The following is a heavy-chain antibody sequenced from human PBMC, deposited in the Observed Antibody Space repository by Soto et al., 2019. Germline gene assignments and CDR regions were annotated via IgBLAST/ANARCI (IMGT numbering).Heavy chain of an antibody. D-gene: IGHD2-15*01. CDR2: IYYSGST. CDR3: ARGVAGPLSDY. V-gene: IGHV4-31*03. J-gene: IGHJ4*02. CDR1: GGSISSGGYY. Sequence: SETLSLTCTVSGGSISSGGYYWSWIRQHPGKGLEWIGYIYYSGSTYYNPSLKSRVTISVDTSKNQFSLKLSSVTAADTAVYYCARGVAGPLSDYWGKGTLVTVSS.